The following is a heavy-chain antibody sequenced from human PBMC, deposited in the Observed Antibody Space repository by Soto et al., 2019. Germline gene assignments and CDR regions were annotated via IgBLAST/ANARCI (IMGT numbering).Heavy chain of an antibody. CDR2: IIPRSATS. CDR1: GGTFNRYT. Sequence: ASVKVSCKGSGGTFNRYTITWRRQAPGQGLEWMGGIIPRSATSNYAQKFQGRVTITADESTNTAYMELSSLRSEDTAVYYCAREGLVLVPTTVNSDYYYYAMDVWGQGTTVTVSS. J-gene: IGHJ6*02. V-gene: IGHV1-69*13. D-gene: IGHD2-2*01. CDR3: AREGLVLVPTTVNSDYYYYAMDV.